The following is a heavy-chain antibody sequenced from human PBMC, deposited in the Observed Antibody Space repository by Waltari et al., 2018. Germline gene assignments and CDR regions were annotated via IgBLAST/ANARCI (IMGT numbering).Heavy chain of an antibody. CDR3: AREVDCTGGVCYYYYGMDV. CDR2: ISSSSSYI. V-gene: IGHV3-21*01. Sequence: LEWVSSISSSSSYIYYADSVKGRFTISRDNAKNSLYLQMNSLRAEDTAVYYCAREVDCTGGVCYYYYGMDVWGQGTTVTVSS. J-gene: IGHJ6*02. D-gene: IGHD2-8*02.